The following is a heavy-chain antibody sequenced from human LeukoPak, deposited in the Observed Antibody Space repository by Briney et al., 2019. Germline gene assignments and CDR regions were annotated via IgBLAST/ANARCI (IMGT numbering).Heavy chain of an antibody. V-gene: IGHV3-33*01. CDR3: ARDVSSGYLGFDY. CDR2: IWYDVSEK. D-gene: IGHD3-22*01. J-gene: IGHJ4*02. CDR1: GFTFSTYG. Sequence: PGGSLSLSCAASGFTFSTYGMQWVRQAPGKGLEWVAAIWYDVSEKYYADSVKGRFTISRDNSKNTLYVQMNSLRAEDTAVYYCARDVSSGYLGFDYWGQGTLVTVSS.